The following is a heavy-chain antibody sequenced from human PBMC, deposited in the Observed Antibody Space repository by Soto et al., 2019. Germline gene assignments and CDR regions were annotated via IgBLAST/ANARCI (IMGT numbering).Heavy chain of an antibody. Sequence: QVQLQQSGPGLVTTSQTLSLVCAISGDSVSSVTAGWNWIRQSPSNGPKWLERTYYRSKWYNEYAVSVRRRITVNPDTSKNQFSLHLNSVTPEDTAVYYCVRGRNYAFDFWGQGTLVIVSS. D-gene: IGHD2-2*01. V-gene: IGHV6-1*01. J-gene: IGHJ5*01. CDR2: TYYRSKWYN. CDR1: GDSVSSVTAG. CDR3: VRGRNYAFDF.